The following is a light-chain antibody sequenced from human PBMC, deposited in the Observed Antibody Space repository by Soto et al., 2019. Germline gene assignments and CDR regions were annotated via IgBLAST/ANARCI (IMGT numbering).Light chain of an antibody. J-gene: IGKJ5*01. CDR2: AAS. CDR1: QGISSY. CDR3: QQYYSYPIT. V-gene: IGKV1-8*01. Sequence: AIRMTQSPSSFSASTGDRVTITCRASQGISSYLAWYQQKPGKAPKLLIYAASTLQSGVPSRFSGSGSGTDFTLTISCLHSEDFATYYCQQYYSYPITFGQGTRLEI.